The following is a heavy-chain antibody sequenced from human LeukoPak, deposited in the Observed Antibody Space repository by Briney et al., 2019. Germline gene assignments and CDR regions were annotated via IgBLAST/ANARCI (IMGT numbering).Heavy chain of an antibody. CDR3: ATGYYGSGSYYFWFDP. CDR2: FDPEDGET. D-gene: IGHD3-10*01. V-gene: IGHV1-24*01. J-gene: IGHJ5*02. CDR1: GYTLTELS. Sequence: ASVKVPCKVSGYTLTELSMHWVRQAPGKGLEWMGGFDPEDGETIYAQKFQGRVTMTEDTSTDTAYMELSSLRSEDTAVYYCATGYYGSGSYYFWFDPWGQGTLVTVSS.